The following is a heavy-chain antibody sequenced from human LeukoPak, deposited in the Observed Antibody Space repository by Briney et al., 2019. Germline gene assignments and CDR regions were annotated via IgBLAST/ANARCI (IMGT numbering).Heavy chain of an antibody. CDR2: VSAYNGNT. D-gene: IGHD3-9*01. Sequence: ASVKVSCKASGFTFTSYGISWVRQAPGQGPEWMGWVSAYNGNTNYAQKLRGRVTMTTDTSTSSAYMELRSLRSDDTAVYYCARGGFTDYSGLDYWGQGTLVTVSS. V-gene: IGHV1-18*04. CDR3: ARGGFTDYSGLDY. CDR1: GFTFTSYG. J-gene: IGHJ4*02.